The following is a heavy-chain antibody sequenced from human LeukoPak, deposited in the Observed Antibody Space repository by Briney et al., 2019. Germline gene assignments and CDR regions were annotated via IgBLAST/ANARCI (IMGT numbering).Heavy chain of an antibody. J-gene: IGHJ6*02. CDR2: FDPEDGET. CDR3: ATAAAGMGDYYYGMDV. V-gene: IGHV1-24*01. Sequence: ASVKVSCKVSGYTLTELSMHWVRQAPGKGLEWMGGFDPEDGETIYAQKFQGRVTMTEDTSTDTAYVELSSLRSEDTAVYYCATAAAGMGDYYYGMDVWGQGTTVTVSS. D-gene: IGHD6-13*01. CDR1: GYTLTELS.